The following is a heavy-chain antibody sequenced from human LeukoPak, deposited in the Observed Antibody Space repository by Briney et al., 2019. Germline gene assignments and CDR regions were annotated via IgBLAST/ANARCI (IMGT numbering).Heavy chain of an antibody. CDR1: GGSISSYY. CDR2: IYYSGST. Sequence: SETLSLTFTVSGGSISSYYWSWIRQPPGKGLEWIGYIYYSGSTNYNPSLKSRVTISVDTSKNQFSLKLSSVTAADTAVYYCARDAAISGYGTDNWFDPWGQGTLVTVSS. CDR3: ARDAAISGYGTDNWFDP. J-gene: IGHJ5*02. V-gene: IGHV4-59*01. D-gene: IGHD5-12*01.